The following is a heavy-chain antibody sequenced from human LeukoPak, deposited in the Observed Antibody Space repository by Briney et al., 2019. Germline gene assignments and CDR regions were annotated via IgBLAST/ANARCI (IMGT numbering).Heavy chain of an antibody. CDR3: AREWYYASSGYEGFGH. V-gene: IGHV3-7*01. D-gene: IGHD3-22*01. Sequence: GGSVRLSCAASGFTFSSYWMSWVRQAPGKGLEWVANINQDGSEKYYVDSGKGRFTISRDNTKHSVHLQMHSLRAEDTAVYWCAREWYYASSGYEGFGHWGQGTLVTVSS. CDR2: INQDGSEK. J-gene: IGHJ1*01. CDR1: GFTFSSYW.